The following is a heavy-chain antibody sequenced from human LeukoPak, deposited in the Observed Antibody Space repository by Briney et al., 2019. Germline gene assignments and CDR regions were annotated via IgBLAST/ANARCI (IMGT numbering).Heavy chain of an antibody. CDR1: GFTFSSYP. CDR3: ARGYCSGGSCYHDY. Sequence: GGSLRLSCAASGFTFSSYPMHWVRQAPGKGLEWVAVISYDGSNKYYADSVKGRFTISRDNSKNTLCLQMNSLRAEDTAVYYCARGYCSGGSCYHDYWGQGILVTVSS. CDR2: ISYDGSNK. D-gene: IGHD2-15*01. J-gene: IGHJ4*02. V-gene: IGHV3-30-3*01.